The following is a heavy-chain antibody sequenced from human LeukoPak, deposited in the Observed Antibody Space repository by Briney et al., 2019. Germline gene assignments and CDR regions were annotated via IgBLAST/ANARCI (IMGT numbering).Heavy chain of an antibody. V-gene: IGHV4-59*08. D-gene: IGHD2-15*01. J-gene: IGHJ4*02. CDR2: IYYTGNT. Sequence: KPSETLSLTCTVSGVSISNHYSSWIRQPPGKGLEWIGYIYYTGNTNYNPSLKSRVTISEDTSKNQVSLKLSSVTAADTAVYYCVRHSSVVAFDYWGQGNLVTVSS. CDR1: GVSISNHY. CDR3: VRHSSVVAFDY.